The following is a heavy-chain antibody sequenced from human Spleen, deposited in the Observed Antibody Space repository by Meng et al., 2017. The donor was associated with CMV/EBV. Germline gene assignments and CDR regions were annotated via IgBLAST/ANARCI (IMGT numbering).Heavy chain of an antibody. Sequence: GESLKISCAASGFTVSSNYMSWVRQAPGKGLEWVSVIYSGGSTYYADSVKGRFTISRDNSKNTVFLQMNSLRTDDTALYSCARDVERYYFYYGMVVWGQGTTVTVSS. CDR3: ARDVERYYFYYGMVV. J-gene: IGHJ6*02. D-gene: IGHD5-24*01. V-gene: IGHV3-53*05. CDR2: IYSGGST. CDR1: GFTVSSNY.